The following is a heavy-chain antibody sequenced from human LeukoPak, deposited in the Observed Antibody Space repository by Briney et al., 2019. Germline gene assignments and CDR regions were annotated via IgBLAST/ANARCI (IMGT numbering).Heavy chain of an antibody. D-gene: IGHD2-15*01. Sequence: PGGSLRLSCAASGFTFSNSAMSWVRQAPGKGLEWVSSISSSSSYIYYADSVKGRFTISRDSAKNSLYLQMNSLRAEDTAVYYCARGSGGALGGTNWFDPWGQGTLVTVSS. CDR3: ARGSGGALGGTNWFDP. CDR2: ISSSSSYI. CDR1: GFTFSNSA. V-gene: IGHV3-21*01. J-gene: IGHJ5*02.